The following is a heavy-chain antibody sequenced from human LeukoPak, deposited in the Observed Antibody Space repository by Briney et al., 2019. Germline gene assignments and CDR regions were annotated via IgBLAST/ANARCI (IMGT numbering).Heavy chain of an antibody. CDR2: INPNSGGT. J-gene: IGHJ4*02. V-gene: IGHV1-2*06. D-gene: IGHD5-12*01. CDR1: GYTFTGYY. CDR3: ARDFGQSGHDFYPIAY. Sequence: GASVKISCKASGYTFTGYYMHWVRQAPGQGLEWMGRINPNSGGTNYAQMFQGRVTMTRDTSISTAYMELSRLRSDDTAVYYCARDFGQSGHDFYPIAYWGQGTLVTVSS.